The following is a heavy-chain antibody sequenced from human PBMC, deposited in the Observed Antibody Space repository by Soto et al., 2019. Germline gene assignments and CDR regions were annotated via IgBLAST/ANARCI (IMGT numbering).Heavy chain of an antibody. CDR2: IHHSGTT. CDR3: ARGGGYCSGTSCFTYFFDY. V-gene: IGHV4-61*01. J-gene: IGHJ4*02. CDR1: GGSVSSGSYY. D-gene: IGHD2-2*01. Sequence: PSETLSLTCTVSGGSVSSGSYYWSWVRQPPGKGLEWIGYIHHSGTTNYNPSLKSRVTISVDTFKNQFSLKLTSVTAADTAMFYCARGGGYCSGTSCFTYFFDYWGQGAVVTVSS.